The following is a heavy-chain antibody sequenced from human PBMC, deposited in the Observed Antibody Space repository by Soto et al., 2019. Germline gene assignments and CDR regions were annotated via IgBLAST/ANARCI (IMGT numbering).Heavy chain of an antibody. CDR1: GFTFSSYS. V-gene: IGHV3-21*01. J-gene: IGHJ6*02. CDR2: ISSSSSYI. D-gene: IGHD7-27*01. Sequence: GGSLRLSCAASGFTFSSYSMNWVRQAPGKGLEWVSSISSSSSYIYYADSVKGRFTISRDNAENSLYLQMNSLRAEDTAVYYCARAGPNWGMDVWGQGTTVTVSS. CDR3: ARAGPNWGMDV.